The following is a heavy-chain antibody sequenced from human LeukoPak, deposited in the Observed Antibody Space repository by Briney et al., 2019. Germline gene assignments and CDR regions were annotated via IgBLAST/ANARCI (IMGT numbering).Heavy chain of an antibody. D-gene: IGHD2-2*01. Sequence: GGSLRLSCAASGFTFDDYDMHWVHQAPGKGLEWVYLINWNGGAIHYADSVKGRFTISRDNSRNSLYLEMNSLRTEDTAFYYCAKDISASSCLDYWGQGTLVTVSS. CDR1: GFTFDDYD. V-gene: IGHV3-43*01. CDR2: INWNGGAI. J-gene: IGHJ4*02. CDR3: AKDISASSCLDY.